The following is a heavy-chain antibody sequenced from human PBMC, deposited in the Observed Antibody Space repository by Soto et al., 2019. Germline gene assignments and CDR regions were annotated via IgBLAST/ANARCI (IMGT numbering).Heavy chain of an antibody. D-gene: IGHD3-10*01. CDR2: IDPSDSYT. Sequence: PGESLKISCKGSGYSFTSYWISWVRQMPGKGLEWMGRIDPSDSYTNYSPSFQGHVTISADKSISTAYLQWSSLKASDTAMYYCALSNPFGGFWSTNPENAFDIWGQGTMVTVSS. CDR3: ALSNPFGGFWSTNPENAFDI. J-gene: IGHJ3*02. CDR1: GYSFTSYW. V-gene: IGHV5-10-1*01.